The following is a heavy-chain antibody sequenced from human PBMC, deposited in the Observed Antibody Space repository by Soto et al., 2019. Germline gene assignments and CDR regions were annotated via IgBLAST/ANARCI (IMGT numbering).Heavy chain of an antibody. J-gene: IGHJ6*03. Sequence: ESGPTLVNPTQTLTLTCTFSGFSLSTSGVGVGWIRQPPGKALEWLALIYWDDDKRYSPSLKSRLTITKDTSKNQVVLTMTNMDPVDTATYYCAHSFWSGPSGPYYYYMDVWGKGTTVTVSS. CDR3: AHSFWSGPSGPYYYYMDV. D-gene: IGHD3-3*01. CDR1: GFSLSTSGVG. CDR2: IYWDDDK. V-gene: IGHV2-5*02.